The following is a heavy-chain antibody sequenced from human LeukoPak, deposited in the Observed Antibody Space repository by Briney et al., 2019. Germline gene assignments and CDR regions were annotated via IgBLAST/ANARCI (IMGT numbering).Heavy chain of an antibody. CDR3: ARGAGHCSGGSCYSKDCCDP. J-gene: IGHJ5*02. CDR1: GYTFTGYS. CDR2: INPNSGGT. Sequence: ASVTVSCKASGYTFTGYSVHWVRQAPGQGLEWMGWINPNSGGTNYAQKFQGRVTMTRDTSISTAYMELSRLRSDDTAVYYCARGAGHCSGGSCYSKDCCDPWGQGTLVTVSS. D-gene: IGHD2-15*01. V-gene: IGHV1-2*02.